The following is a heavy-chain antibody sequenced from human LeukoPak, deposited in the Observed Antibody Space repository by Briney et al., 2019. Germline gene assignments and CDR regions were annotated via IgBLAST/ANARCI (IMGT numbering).Heavy chain of an antibody. CDR3: ARARGNTYGYFEY. CDR1: GLSLSGYW. J-gene: IGHJ4*02. CDR2: INGGASST. Sequence: GSLLRSCAAPGLSLSGYWMHWVLRAPGRGLVWVSSINGGASSTSYADSVKGRFTISRDNAKSTLYLQTNSLRVEDTAVYYCARARGNTYGYFEYWGQGTLVTVSS. V-gene: IGHV3-74*01. D-gene: IGHD5-18*01.